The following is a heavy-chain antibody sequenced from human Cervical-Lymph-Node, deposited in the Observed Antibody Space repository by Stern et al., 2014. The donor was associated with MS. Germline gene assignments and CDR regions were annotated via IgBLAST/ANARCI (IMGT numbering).Heavy chain of an antibody. Sequence: DQLVESGGGLVKPGGSLRLSCAASGFTFSDYYMSWIRQAPGKGLEWVSYISSSGSTIYYADSVKGRFTISRENAKNSLYLQMNSLRAEDTAVYYCAREVDGYSDYYYYYGMDVWGQGTTFTFSS. CDR1: GFTFSDYY. CDR3: AREVDGYSDYYYYYGMDV. V-gene: IGHV3-11*01. D-gene: IGHD4-11*01. CDR2: ISSSGSTI. J-gene: IGHJ6*01.